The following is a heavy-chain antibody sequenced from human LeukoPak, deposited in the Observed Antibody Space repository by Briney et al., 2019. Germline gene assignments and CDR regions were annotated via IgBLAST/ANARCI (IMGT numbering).Heavy chain of an antibody. CDR1: GFTFSSYS. CDR3: ATCFNGADDGFAF. J-gene: IGHJ3*01. CDR2: ISSSSSYI. Sequence: GGSLRLSCAASGFTFSSYSMNWVRQDPGEGLEWVSSISSSSSYIYYADSVKGRFTIYRDNAKNSLYLQMTSLRAEDTAVYYCATCFNGADDGFAFWGQGTMVTVSS. V-gene: IGHV3-21*01. D-gene: IGHD2-8*01.